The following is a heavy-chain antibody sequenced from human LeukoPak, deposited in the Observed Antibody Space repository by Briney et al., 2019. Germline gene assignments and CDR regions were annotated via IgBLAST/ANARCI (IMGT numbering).Heavy chain of an antibody. CDR1: GGSISSGDYY. Sequence: SETLPLTCTVSGGSISSGDYYWSWIRQPPGTGLEWIGYIYYSGSTYYNPSLKSRVTISVDTSKNQFSLKLSSVTAADTAVYYCAREAFFGDLDYWGQGTLVTVSS. CDR3: AREAFFGDLDY. CDR2: IYYSGST. J-gene: IGHJ4*02. V-gene: IGHV4-30-4*01. D-gene: IGHD3-10*01.